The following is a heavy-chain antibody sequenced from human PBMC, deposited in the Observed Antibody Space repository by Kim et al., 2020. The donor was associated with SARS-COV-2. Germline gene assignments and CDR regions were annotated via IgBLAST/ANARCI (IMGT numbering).Heavy chain of an antibody. CDR2: IYSGGST. V-gene: IGHV3-53*01. J-gene: IGHJ6*02. Sequence: GGSLRLSCAASGFTVSSNYMSWVRQAPGKGLEWVSVIYSGGSTYSADSVTGGFTISRDNSKNTMYLQMNRLRAVETAVYYCESSGGDYAWGMSGVDVCG. D-gene: IGHD4-17*01. CDR1: GFTVSSNY. CDR3: ESSGGDYAWGMSGVDV.